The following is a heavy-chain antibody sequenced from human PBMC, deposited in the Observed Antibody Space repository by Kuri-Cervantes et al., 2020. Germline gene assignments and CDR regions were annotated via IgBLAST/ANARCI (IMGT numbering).Heavy chain of an antibody. J-gene: IGHJ4*02. CDR1: GFTFSSYA. CDR2: ISGSGGST. V-gene: IGHV3-23*01. D-gene: IGHD3-3*01. Sequence: GESLKISCAASGFTFSSYAMSWVRQAPGKGLEWVSAISGSGGSTYYADSVKGRFTISRDNSMNTLYLQMNSLRAEDTALYYCARSFGYDFWSGPTFFDYWGQGTRVTVSS. CDR3: ARSFGYDFWSGPTFFDY.